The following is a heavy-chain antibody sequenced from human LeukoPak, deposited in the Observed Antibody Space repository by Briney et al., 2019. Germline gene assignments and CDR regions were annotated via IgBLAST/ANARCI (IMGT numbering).Heavy chain of an antibody. CDR3: ATDQRFAFDY. J-gene: IGHJ4*02. Sequence: GGSLRLSCATSGFSFTDYPMNWVRQAPGKGLEWISNIRTTAEGAKYAYYADSVKGRVTISRDDGKNTLYLHMNSLRDDDTAVYYCATDQRFAFDYWGQGILVTVPS. CDR1: GFSFTDYP. V-gene: IGHV3-48*02. D-gene: IGHD3-3*01. CDR2: IRTTAEGAKYA.